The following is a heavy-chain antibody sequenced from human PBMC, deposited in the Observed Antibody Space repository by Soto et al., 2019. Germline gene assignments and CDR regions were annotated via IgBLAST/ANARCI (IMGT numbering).Heavy chain of an antibody. Sequence: EVQLVQSGAEVKKPGESLKISCKGSGYRFTNHWIGWVRQMPGKGLDWMGIIYPGDAETRYSPPFQGQVTISADKSTPTAHLQRSSLKASDTAMYYCVRFPPNSPPDYWRLGTLVTVSS. J-gene: IGHJ4*02. CDR3: VRFPPNSPPDY. CDR1: GYRFTNHW. CDR2: IYPGDAET. D-gene: IGHD1-26*01. V-gene: IGHV5-51*03.